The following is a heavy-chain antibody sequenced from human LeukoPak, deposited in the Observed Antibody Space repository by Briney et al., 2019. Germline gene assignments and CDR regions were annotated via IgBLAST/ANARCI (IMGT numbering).Heavy chain of an antibody. J-gene: IGHJ1*01. V-gene: IGHV3-74*01. Sequence: GGSLRLSCAASGFTFSSYWMHWVRQAPGKGLVWVSRINSDGRSTSYADSVKGRFTISRDNAENTLYLQMNSLRAEDTAVYYCVRGGSTHFQHWGQGTLDTVSS. CDR3: VRGGSTHFQH. CDR2: INSDGRST. D-gene: IGHD3-16*01. CDR1: GFTFSSYW.